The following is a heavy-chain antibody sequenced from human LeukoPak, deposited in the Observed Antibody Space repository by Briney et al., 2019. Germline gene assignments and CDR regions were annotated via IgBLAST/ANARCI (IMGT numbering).Heavy chain of an antibody. J-gene: IGHJ5*02. Sequence: GGSLRLSCVASGFPFSSYSMNWVRQAPGKGLEWVSSISSSSSYIYYADSVKGRFTISRDNAKNSLYLQMNSLRAEDTAVYYCARAIFGVVISSSDPWGQGTLVTVSS. CDR2: ISSSSSYI. CDR3: ARAIFGVVISSSDP. D-gene: IGHD3-3*01. CDR1: GFPFSSYS. V-gene: IGHV3-21*01.